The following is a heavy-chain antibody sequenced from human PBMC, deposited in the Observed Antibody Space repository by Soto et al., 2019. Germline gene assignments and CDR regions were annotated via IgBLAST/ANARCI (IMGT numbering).Heavy chain of an antibody. V-gene: IGHV5-51*01. J-gene: IGHJ4*02. CDR3: ARPANTVADHFDL. CDR1: GNTFTIYW. CDR2: IYPSDSDT. Sequence: PXESLKVSCQFSGNTFTIYWIGLVLQLPGKGLEWMGIIYPSDSDTRYSPSFQGQVTISADQSINTAYLQWDSLKASDTAIYYCARPANTVADHFDLWGQGTPVTVS. D-gene: IGHD4-17*01.